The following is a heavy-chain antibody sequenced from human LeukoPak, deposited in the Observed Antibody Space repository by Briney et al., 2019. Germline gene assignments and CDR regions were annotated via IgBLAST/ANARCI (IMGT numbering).Heavy chain of an antibody. J-gene: IGHJ4*02. V-gene: IGHV3-7*01. CDR1: GFTFSSYW. D-gene: IGHD1-14*01. Sequence: QSGGSLRLSCAAPGFTFSSYWMSWVRQAPGKGLELVANIKQDGSEKYYVDSVKGRFTISRDNAKNSLYLQMNSLRAEDTAVYYCARNQRRLDYWGQGTLVTVSS. CDR2: IKQDGSEK. CDR3: ARNQRRLDY.